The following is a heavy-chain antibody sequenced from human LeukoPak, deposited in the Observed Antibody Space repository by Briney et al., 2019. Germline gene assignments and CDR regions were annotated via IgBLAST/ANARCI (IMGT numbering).Heavy chain of an antibody. V-gene: IGHV3-64*01. CDR2: ITPNGDGT. D-gene: IGHD6-19*01. CDR3: AKGGGWGYFDY. Sequence: GGSLRLSCAASGFIFSGYTMHWVRQAPGKGLEYVSAITPNGDGTFYTNSVRGRFTISRDNSKNTLYLQMNSLRAEDTAVYYCAKGGGWGYFDYWGQVTLVTVSS. CDR1: GFIFSGYT. J-gene: IGHJ4*02.